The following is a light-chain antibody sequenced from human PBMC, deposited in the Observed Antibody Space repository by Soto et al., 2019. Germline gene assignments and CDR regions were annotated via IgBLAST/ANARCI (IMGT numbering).Light chain of an antibody. CDR2: QAS. Sequence: DIQMTQSPSTLSASVGVTVTITCRASRSSSSWLAWYQQTPGIAPNLLIYQASTLQTGVPSRFSGSGYGTDFTLTISRLQPDDSATYYCQQYDVDSTFGQGAKVEI. J-gene: IGKJ1*01. V-gene: IGKV1-5*03. CDR3: QQYDVDST. CDR1: RSSSSW.